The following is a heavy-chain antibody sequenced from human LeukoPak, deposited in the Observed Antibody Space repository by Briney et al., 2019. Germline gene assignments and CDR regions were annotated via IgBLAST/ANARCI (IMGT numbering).Heavy chain of an antibody. CDR2: IYYSGST. D-gene: IGHD3-10*01. CDR3: AREGEYYYGSGSRGMDV. J-gene: IGHJ6*02. V-gene: IGHV4-31*03. CDR1: GGSISRGGYY. Sequence: SETLSLTCTVSGGSISRGGYYWSWIPQPPGKGLKWMGYIYYSGSTYYNPSLKSRVTISVDTSKNQFSLKLSSVTAADTAVYYCAREGEYYYGSGSRGMDVWGQGTTVTVSS.